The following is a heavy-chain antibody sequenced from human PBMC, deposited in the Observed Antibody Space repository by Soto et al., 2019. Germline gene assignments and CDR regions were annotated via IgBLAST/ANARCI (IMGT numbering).Heavy chain of an antibody. J-gene: IGHJ3*02. CDR2: ISGSGGST. D-gene: IGHD3-16*02. CDR3: AKAPRDDYIWGSYRYTGLGAFDI. Sequence: GGSLRLSCAASGFTFSSYAMSWVRQAPGKGLEWVSAISGSGGSTYYADSVKGRFTISRDNSKNTLYLQMNSLRAEDTAVYYCAKAPRDDYIWGSYRYTGLGAFDIWGQGTMVTVSS. CDR1: GFTFSSYA. V-gene: IGHV3-23*01.